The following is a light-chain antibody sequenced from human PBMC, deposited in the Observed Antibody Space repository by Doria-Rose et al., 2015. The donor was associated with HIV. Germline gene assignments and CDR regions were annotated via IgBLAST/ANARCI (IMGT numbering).Light chain of an antibody. CDR2: AAS. V-gene: IGKV3-20*01. CDR1: QSVSSSY. Sequence: EIVLTQSPGTLSLSPGERATLSCRASQSVSSSYLVWYQQKAGQAPRLLMYAASSRATGIPDRLSGSGSGTDFTLTISRLEPEDSTVYYCQQYGSSPMTFGQGTKVEIK. CDR3: QQYGSSPMT. J-gene: IGKJ1*01.